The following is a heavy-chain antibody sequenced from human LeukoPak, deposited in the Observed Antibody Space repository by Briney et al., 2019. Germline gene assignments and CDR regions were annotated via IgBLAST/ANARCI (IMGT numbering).Heavy chain of an antibody. CDR2: ISSSSSTI. CDR1: GFTFSSYS. V-gene: IGHV3-48*01. D-gene: IGHD6-6*01. CDR3: ARGGSLGSSAFAFDY. J-gene: IGHJ4*02. Sequence: GGSLRLSCAASGFTFSSYSMNWVRQAPGKGLEWVSYISSSSSTIYYADSVKGRFTISRDNAKNSLYLQMNSLRAEDTAVYYCARGGSLGSSAFAFDYWGQGTLVTVSS.